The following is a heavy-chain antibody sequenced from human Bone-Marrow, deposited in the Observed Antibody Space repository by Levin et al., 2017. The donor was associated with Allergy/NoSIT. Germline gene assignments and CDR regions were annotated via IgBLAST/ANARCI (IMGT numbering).Heavy chain of an antibody. V-gene: IGHV3-7*01. CDR2: INLDGTKD. D-gene: IGHD1-1*01. CDR3: ARDIERGYTWNV. CDR1: GYTFSNYW. J-gene: IGHJ6*02. Sequence: SCAASGYTFSNYWMSWVRQAPGKGLEWVANINLDGTKDFYLDSVKGRFTISRDNSKKSLYLQMNSLRAEDTGVYYCARDIERGYTWNVWGQGTTVTVSS.